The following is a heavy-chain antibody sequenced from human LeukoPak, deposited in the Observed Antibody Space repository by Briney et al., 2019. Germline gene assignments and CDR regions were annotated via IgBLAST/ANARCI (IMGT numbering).Heavy chain of an antibody. J-gene: IGHJ6*02. V-gene: IGHV4-34*01. Sequence: SQTLSLTCAVYGGSFSVYYWSWVSQPPGKGREWIGEINHSGSTNYNPSLKSRVTISVDTSKNQFSLKLSSVTAADTAVYYCARGRSISGYDYYYYGMDVWGQGTTVTVSS. CDR2: INHSGST. D-gene: IGHD5-18*01. CDR3: ARGRSISGYDYYYYGMDV. CDR1: GGSFSVYY.